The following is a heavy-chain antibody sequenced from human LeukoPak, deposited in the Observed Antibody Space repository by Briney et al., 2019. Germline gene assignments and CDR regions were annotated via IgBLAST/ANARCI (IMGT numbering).Heavy chain of an antibody. CDR2: IRPDGSEA. V-gene: IGHV3-7*04. CDR1: GFTFSSSW. J-gene: IGHJ4*02. Sequence: GGPLRLSCAASGFTFSSSWMTWVRQAPGKGLEWVAVIRPDGSEAAYVDSVIGRFTISRDNAKNSLFLQMISLRVEDTAVYYCTRDRAYKTFDYWGQGALVTVSS. D-gene: IGHD3-16*01. CDR3: TRDRAYKTFDY.